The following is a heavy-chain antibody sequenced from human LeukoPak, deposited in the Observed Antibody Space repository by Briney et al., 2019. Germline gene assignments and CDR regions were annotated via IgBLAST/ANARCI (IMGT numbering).Heavy chain of an antibody. Sequence: GGSLRLSCAASGFTFSSYAMSWVRQAPGKGLEWVSAISGSGGSTYYADSVKGRFTISRDNAKNSLYLQMNSLRAEDTAVYYCARSIRNWNYVPYFDYWGQGTLVTVSS. J-gene: IGHJ4*02. CDR3: ARSIRNWNYVPYFDY. CDR1: GFTFSSYA. D-gene: IGHD1-7*01. V-gene: IGHV3-23*01. CDR2: ISGSGGST.